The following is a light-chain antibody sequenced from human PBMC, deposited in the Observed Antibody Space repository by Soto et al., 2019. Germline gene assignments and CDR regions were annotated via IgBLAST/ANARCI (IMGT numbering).Light chain of an antibody. CDR2: GAS. V-gene: IGKV3-20*01. J-gene: IGKJ1*01. Sequence: EIVMTQSPATLSVSPGDSATLSCRASQSVSNNLAWYHQKPGQAPRLLIYGASSRATGVPDRFSGSGSGTDFTLTISRLEPEDFAVYYCQQYGSSQWTFGQGTKV. CDR3: QQYGSSQWT. CDR1: QSVSNN.